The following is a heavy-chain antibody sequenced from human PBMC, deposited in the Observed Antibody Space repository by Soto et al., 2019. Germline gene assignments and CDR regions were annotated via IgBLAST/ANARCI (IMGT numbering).Heavy chain of an antibody. CDR3: ARAVVY. V-gene: IGHV3-48*03. CDR2: ISVSGSTI. J-gene: IGHJ4*02. Sequence: PCGSLRLSCEATGFPFSSNEMNWIRQTPGKRLEWIAKISVSGSTINYADSVKGRLTISRDNVQRTLHLHMDSLRVEDTGVYYCARAVVYWGRGNMVTVSS. CDR1: GFPFSSNE.